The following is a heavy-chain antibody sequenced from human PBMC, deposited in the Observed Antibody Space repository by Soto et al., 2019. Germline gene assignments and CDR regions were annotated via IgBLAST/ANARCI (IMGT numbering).Heavy chain of an antibody. J-gene: IGHJ6*02. D-gene: IGHD3-16*01. CDR1: GGTFSSYA. Sequence: EASVKVSCKXSGGTFSSYAISWVRQAPGQGLEWMGGIIPIFGTANYAQKFQGRVTITADESTSTAYMELSSLRSEDTAVYYCARGGRAVFGYYYGMDVWGQGTTVTVSS. CDR3: ARGGRAVFGYYYGMDV. V-gene: IGHV1-69*13. CDR2: IIPIFGTA.